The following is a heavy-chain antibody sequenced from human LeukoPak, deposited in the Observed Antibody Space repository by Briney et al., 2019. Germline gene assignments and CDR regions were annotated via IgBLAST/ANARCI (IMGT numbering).Heavy chain of an antibody. Sequence: GGSLRLSCAASGFTFSTFAMLWVRQPRGKGLEWVSSIFPSGGEIHYADSVRGRFTISRDNSKSTLSLQMNSLRAEDTAIYYCATYRQVMLPFEAWGQGTLVTVSS. CDR3: ATYRQVMLPFEA. D-gene: IGHD5-18*01. J-gene: IGHJ5*02. CDR1: GFTFSTFA. V-gene: IGHV3-23*01. CDR2: IFPSGGEI.